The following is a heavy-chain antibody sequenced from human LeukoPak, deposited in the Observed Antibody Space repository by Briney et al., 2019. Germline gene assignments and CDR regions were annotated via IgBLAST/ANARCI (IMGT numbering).Heavy chain of an antibody. CDR1: GYTFTSYG. Sequence: GASVKVSCKASGYTFTSYGISWVRQAPGQGLEWMGWISAYNGNTNYAQKLQGRVTMTTDTSTSTAYMELRSLRSDDTAVYYCARDAISGRYFDWSFPKPYYYYYGMDVWGQGTTVTVSS. V-gene: IGHV1-18*01. J-gene: IGHJ6*02. CDR2: ISAYNGNT. D-gene: IGHD3-9*01. CDR3: ARDAISGRYFDWSFPKPYYYYYGMDV.